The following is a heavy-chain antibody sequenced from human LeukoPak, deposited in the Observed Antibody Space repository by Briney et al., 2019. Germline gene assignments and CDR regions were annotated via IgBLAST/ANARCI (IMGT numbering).Heavy chain of an antibody. CDR2: INHSGST. J-gene: IGHJ4*02. V-gene: IGHV4-34*01. Sequence: PSETLSLTCAVYGGSFSGYYWSWIRQPPGKGLEWIGEINHSGSTNYSPSLKSRVTISVDTSKNQFSLKLSSVTAADTAVYYCARGAWELLKYYFDYWGQGTLVTVSS. CDR1: GGSFSGYY. D-gene: IGHD1-26*01. CDR3: ARGAWELLKYYFDY.